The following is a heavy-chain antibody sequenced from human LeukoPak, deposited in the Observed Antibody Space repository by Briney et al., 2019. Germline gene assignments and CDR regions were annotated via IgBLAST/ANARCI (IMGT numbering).Heavy chain of an antibody. D-gene: IGHD3-16*01. CDR2: ISSSSHYI. CDR1: GFTFSSYS. CDR3: ARGRGSGNDLDC. Sequence: GGSLRLSCAASGFTFSSYSMSWVRQAPGKGLEWVSSISSSSHYIHYADSVEGRFTISRDNAKNSLYLQMNSLRAEDTAVYYCARGRGSGNDLDCWGQGTLVTVSS. J-gene: IGHJ4*02. V-gene: IGHV3-21*01.